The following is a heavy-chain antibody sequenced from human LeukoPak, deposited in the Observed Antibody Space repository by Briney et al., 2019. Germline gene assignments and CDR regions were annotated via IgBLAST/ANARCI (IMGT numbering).Heavy chain of an antibody. V-gene: IGHV4-34*01. CDR2: INHSEST. Sequence: PPETLSLTCAVSGGSFSGYYLTWIRQPPRKGREWVGEINHSESTNYNPSLKSRVTISVDTSKNQFSLKLSSVTAADTAVYYCARVRDTAMAQYYYYYMDVWGKGTTVTVS. CDR3: ARVRDTAMAQYYYYYMDV. J-gene: IGHJ6*03. CDR1: GGSFSGYY. D-gene: IGHD5-18*01.